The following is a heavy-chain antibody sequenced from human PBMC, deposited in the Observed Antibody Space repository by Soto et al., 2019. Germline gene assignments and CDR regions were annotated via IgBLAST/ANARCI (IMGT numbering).Heavy chain of an antibody. Sequence: GGSLRLSCAASGLKVSSWMSWVRQAPGKGLEWVAMTTQDGSDRYYLDSLKGRFTISRDSSKNSLYLQVNSLRVEDTAVYYCSRARDTAMASQGNWFDPWGQGTLVTV. D-gene: IGHD5-18*01. J-gene: IGHJ5*02. CDR2: TTQDGSDR. CDR3: SRARDTAMASQGNWFDP. CDR1: GLKVSSW. V-gene: IGHV3-7*01.